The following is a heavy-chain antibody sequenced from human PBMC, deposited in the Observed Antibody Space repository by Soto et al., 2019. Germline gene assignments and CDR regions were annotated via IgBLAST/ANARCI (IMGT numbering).Heavy chain of an antibody. CDR2: IYYSGNT. CDR1: GGSTSSDNY. CDR3: VGSLMSRAMESFDY. J-gene: IGHJ4*01. D-gene: IGHD5-18*01. V-gene: IGHV4-30-4*01. Sequence: SETLSLTCTVSGGSTSSDNYWSWIRQPPGKGLEWIGHIYYSGNTDYNPSLKSRLALSIDTSKNQFSLKLSSVTAADTAVYYCVGSLMSRAMESFDYWGHGTLVTVSS.